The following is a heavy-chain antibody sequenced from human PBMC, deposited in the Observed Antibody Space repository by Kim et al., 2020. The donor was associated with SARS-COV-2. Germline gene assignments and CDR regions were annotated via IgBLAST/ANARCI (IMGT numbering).Heavy chain of an antibody. D-gene: IGHD5-12*01. J-gene: IGHJ4*02. CDR3: ARHRFSGYDSLFI. CDR1: GFTFSDFY. Sequence: GGSLRLSCAASGFTFSDFYMSWIRQAPGKGLEWLGYISGTGATIYYADSVKDRFTFSRDNTKKSLYLEMNGLRTVDTAIYYCARHRFSGYDSLFIWGQGTLVTVSS. V-gene: IGHV3-11*01. CDR2: ISGTGATI.